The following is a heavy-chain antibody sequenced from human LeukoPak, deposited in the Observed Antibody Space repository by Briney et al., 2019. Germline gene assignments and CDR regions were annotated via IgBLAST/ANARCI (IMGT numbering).Heavy chain of an antibody. Sequence: GGSLRLSCAATGFTFKDYGMHWVRQPPGKGLECVSGINWNGGGTDYADSVKGRFTISRDNAKNSLYLQMTSLRPEDTALYYCAKHLRATNTYIFFGLDVWGQGTTVTVSS. CDR3: AKHLRATNTYIFFGLDV. CDR2: INWNGGGT. J-gene: IGHJ6*02. D-gene: IGHD1-26*01. CDR1: GFTFKDYG. V-gene: IGHV3-9*01.